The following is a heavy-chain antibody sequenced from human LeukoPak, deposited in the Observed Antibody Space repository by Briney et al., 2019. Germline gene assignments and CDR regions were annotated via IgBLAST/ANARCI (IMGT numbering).Heavy chain of an antibody. CDR3: ARHAEDYYDSSANFDY. D-gene: IGHD3-22*01. CDR2: IYYSGST. CDR1: GGSISSYY. Sequence: SETLSLTCTVSGGSISSYYWSWIRQPPGKGLAWIGYIYYSGSTNYNPSLKSRVTISVDTSKNQFSLKLSSVTAADTAVYYCARHAEDYYDSSANFDYWGQGTLVTVSS. J-gene: IGHJ4*02. V-gene: IGHV4-59*08.